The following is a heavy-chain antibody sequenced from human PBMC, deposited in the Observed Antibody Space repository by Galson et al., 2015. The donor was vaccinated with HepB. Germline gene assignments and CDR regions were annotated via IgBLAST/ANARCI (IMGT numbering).Heavy chain of an antibody. Sequence: PALVKPTQTLTLTCTFSGFSLSTSGMCVSWIRQPPGKALEWLALIDWDDDKYYSTSLKTRLTISKDTSKNQVVLTMTNMDPVDTATYYCARIRRRLGDGSAHDYWGQGTLVTVSS. V-gene: IGHV2-70*01. D-gene: IGHD1-26*01. CDR3: ARIRRRLGDGSAHDY. CDR1: GFSLSTSGMC. CDR2: IDWDDDK. J-gene: IGHJ4*02.